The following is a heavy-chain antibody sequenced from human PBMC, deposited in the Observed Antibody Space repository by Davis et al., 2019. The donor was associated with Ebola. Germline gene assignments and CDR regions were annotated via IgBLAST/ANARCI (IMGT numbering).Heavy chain of an antibody. D-gene: IGHD5-12*01. CDR3: ARGVPGGSRYDS. CDR1: GGPISSDH. CDR2: LYDRGTT. V-gene: IGHV4-59*01. Sequence: SETLSLTCSVSGGPISSDHWDWIRQPPGKGREGIGDLYDRGTTNYDPSLKSRVTISVDTSKNQFSLKLSSVTAADTAVYYCARGVPGGSRYDSWGQGILVTVSS. J-gene: IGHJ4*02.